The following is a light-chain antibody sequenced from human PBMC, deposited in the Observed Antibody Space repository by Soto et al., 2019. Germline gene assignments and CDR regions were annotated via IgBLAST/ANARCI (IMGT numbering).Light chain of an antibody. V-gene: IGKV1-12*01. CDR2: PAS. CDR1: QGIITW. Sequence: DIQMTQSPSYLSASVGDRVTITCRASQGIITWLAWYQQKPGQAPKLLISPASSLQSGVPSRFSGSGSGTYFTLTISSLQPEDSATYYCQQANSFPYTFGQGTKLEIK. J-gene: IGKJ2*01. CDR3: QQANSFPYT.